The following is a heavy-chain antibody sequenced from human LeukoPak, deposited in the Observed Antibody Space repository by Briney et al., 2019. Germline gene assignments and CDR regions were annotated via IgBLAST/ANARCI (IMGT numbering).Heavy chain of an antibody. CDR2: ISAYNGNT. D-gene: IGHD3-10*01. Sequence: GASVKVSCKASGYTFTSYGISWVRQAPGQGLEWMGWISAYNGNTNYAQKLQGRVTMTTDTSTSTAYMELRSLRPDDTAVYYCARVLGITMVRGVIPDAFDIWGQGTMVTVSS. CDR3: ARVLGITMVRGVIPDAFDI. CDR1: GYTFTSYG. J-gene: IGHJ3*02. V-gene: IGHV1-18*01.